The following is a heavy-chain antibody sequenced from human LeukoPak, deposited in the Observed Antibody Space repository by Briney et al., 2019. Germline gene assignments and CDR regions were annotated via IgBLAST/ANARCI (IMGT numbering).Heavy chain of an antibody. J-gene: IGHJ3*02. CDR1: GSTLSSFG. CDR2: IRTYKGDT. Sequence: PSVTVSCMASGSTLSSFGIGWVRQAPGQGLEWMGWIRTYKGDTNYVQKLQDRVRMTTDASTNTAYLEVRSLSSDDTAVYSCARVSPFSYSGNFPRAFDTWGQGTTVIVSS. D-gene: IGHD4-23*01. CDR3: ARVSPFSYSGNFPRAFDT. V-gene: IGHV1-18*01.